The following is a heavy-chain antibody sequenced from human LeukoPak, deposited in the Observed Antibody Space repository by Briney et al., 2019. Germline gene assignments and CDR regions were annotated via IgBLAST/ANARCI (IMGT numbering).Heavy chain of an antibody. V-gene: IGHV4-4*08. J-gene: IGHJ4*02. CDR1: GASISNYY. CDR3: AREIYYDSSAYDY. D-gene: IGHD3-22*01. Sequence: PSETLFLTCTVSGASISNYYWSWIRQPPGKGLEWIGHIYSSGSTNYNPSLKSRVIMSVDTSKNQFSLKLSSLTAADTAIYYCAREIYYDSSAYDYWGQGTLVTVSS. CDR2: IYSSGST.